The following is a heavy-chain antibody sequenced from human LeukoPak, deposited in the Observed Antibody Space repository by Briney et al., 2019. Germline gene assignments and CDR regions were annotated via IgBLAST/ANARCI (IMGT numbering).Heavy chain of an antibody. J-gene: IGHJ2*01. CDR2: IYSGGST. CDR3: SKDGPTLGSKSDNWKYHL. D-gene: IGHD1-7*01. V-gene: IGHV3-66*01. Sequence: PGVSLRLSCAASGFSVGSNYMTWVRQAPGRWLYWVSLIYSGGSTYYADSGSGRFTISRDNSKNCLYLQINSLRPLDTSLSYCSKDGPTLGSKSDNWKYHLWGRGTIVTVSS. CDR1: GFSVGSNY.